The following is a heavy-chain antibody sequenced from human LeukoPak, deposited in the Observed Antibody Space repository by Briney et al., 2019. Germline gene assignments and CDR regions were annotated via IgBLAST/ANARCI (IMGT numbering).Heavy chain of an antibody. CDR2: MYQTGSS. J-gene: IGHJ4*02. V-gene: IGHV4-38-2*02. CDR1: GYSIGSGHY. CDR3: ARENVAAQGTFDY. Sequence: SETLSLTCSVSGYSIGSGHYWGWIRQPPGKGLEWIGSMYQTGSSYYSPSLKSRVTISLDTSKNQISLKLTFVTAADTAFYFCARENVAAQGTFDYWGQGALVTVSS. D-gene: IGHD3-16*01.